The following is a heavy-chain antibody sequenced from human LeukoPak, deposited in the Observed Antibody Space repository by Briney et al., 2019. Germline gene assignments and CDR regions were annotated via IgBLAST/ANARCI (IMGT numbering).Heavy chain of an antibody. V-gene: IGHV3-73*01. CDR1: GFTFSGSA. CDR3: ARDSGDFFDY. CDR2: IRNKANSYAT. D-gene: IGHD3-10*01. J-gene: IGHJ4*02. Sequence: HTGGSLRLSCAASGFTFSGSAMHWVRQASGKGLEWVGRIRNKANSYATAYAASVKGRFTISRDNAKNSLYLQMNSLRAEDTAVYYCARDSGDFFDYWGQGTLVTVSS.